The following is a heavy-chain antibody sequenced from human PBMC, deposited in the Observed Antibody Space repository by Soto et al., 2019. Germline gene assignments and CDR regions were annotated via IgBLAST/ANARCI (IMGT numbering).Heavy chain of an antibody. CDR1: GYTFTGYY. V-gene: IGHV1-2*02. J-gene: IGHJ5*02. D-gene: IGHD4-17*01. CDR2: INPNSGGT. Sequence: ASVKVSCKASGYTFTGYYMHWVRQAPGQGLEWMGWINPNSGGTNYAQKFQGRVTMTRDTSISTAYMELSRLRSDDTPVYYCARVLMTTVSQTWLDTWGQGTLVTLSS. CDR3: ARVLMTTVSQTWLDT.